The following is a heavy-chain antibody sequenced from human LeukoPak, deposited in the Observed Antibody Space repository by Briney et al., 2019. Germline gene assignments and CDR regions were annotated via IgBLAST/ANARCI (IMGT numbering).Heavy chain of an antibody. CDR2: ISYDGSNK. V-gene: IGHV3-30*04. CDR1: GFTFSSYP. J-gene: IGHJ4*02. D-gene: IGHD1-26*01. Sequence: GGSLRLSCAASGFTFSSYPMHWVRQAPGKGLEWVAVISYDGSNKYYGDSVKGRFTISRDNSKNTLYLQMTSLRTEDTAVYYCARDRGELLSWDAFDYWGQGTLVTVSS. CDR3: ARDRGELLSWDAFDY.